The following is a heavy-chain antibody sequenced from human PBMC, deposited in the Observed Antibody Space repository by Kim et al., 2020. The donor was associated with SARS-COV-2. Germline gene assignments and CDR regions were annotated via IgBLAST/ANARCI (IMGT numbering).Heavy chain of an antibody. J-gene: IGHJ4*02. D-gene: IGHD4-17*01. CDR1: GLSFSTFS. CDR2: ISYNGLKK. Sequence: GGSLRLSCAASGLSFSTFSLHWVRQAPGKGLEWVALISYNGLKKYYADSVKGRFTISRDNSKNTMYLQMNSLRLEDSAVYYCARGEFEDDYGGASGLGTLDYWGQGTLVTVSS. CDR3: ARGEFEDDYGGASGLGTLDY. V-gene: IGHV3-30-3*01.